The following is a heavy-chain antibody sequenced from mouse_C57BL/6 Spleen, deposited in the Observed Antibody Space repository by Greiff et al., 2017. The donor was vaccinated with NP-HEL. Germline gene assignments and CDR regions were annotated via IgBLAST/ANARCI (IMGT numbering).Heavy chain of an antibody. CDR1: GYAFSSSW. V-gene: IGHV1-82*01. CDR2: IYPGDGDT. D-gene: IGHD3-2*02. J-gene: IGHJ3*01. CDR3: ARDAQATFAY. Sequence: QVQLQQSGPELVKPGASVKISCKASGYAFSSSWMNWVKQRPGKGLEWIGRIYPGDGDTNYNGKFKGKATLTADKSSSTAYMQLRSLTSEDSAVYFCARDAQATFAYWGQGTLVTVSA.